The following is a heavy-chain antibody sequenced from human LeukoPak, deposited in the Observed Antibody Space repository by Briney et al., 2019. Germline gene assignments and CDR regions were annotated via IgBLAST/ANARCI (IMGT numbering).Heavy chain of an antibody. D-gene: IGHD2-2*02. Sequence: GASVKVSCKASGYTFTSYGISWVRQAPGQGLEWMGWISAYNGNTNYAQKLQGRVTMTTDTSTSKAYMELRSLRSDDTAVYYYARDISPHPFYTKGGYWGQGTLVTVSS. CDR1: GYTFTSYG. J-gene: IGHJ4*02. V-gene: IGHV1-18*01. CDR3: ARDISPHPFYTKGGY. CDR2: ISAYNGNT.